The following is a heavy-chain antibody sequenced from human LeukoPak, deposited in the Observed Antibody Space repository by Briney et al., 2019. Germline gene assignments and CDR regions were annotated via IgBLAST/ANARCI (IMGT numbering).Heavy chain of an antibody. Sequence: GGSLRLSCAASGFTFSSYAMHWVRQAPGKGLEWVAVISYDGSNKYYADSVKGRFTISRDNSKNTLFLQINSLRAEDTAVYYCARDMSGPLDYWGQGTLVTVSS. CDR1: GFTFSSYA. J-gene: IGHJ4*02. V-gene: IGHV3-30*14. CDR3: ARDMSGPLDY. D-gene: IGHD1-26*01. CDR2: ISYDGSNK.